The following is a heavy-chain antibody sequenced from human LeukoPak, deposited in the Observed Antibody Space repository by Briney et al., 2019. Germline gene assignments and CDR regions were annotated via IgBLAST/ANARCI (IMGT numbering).Heavy chain of an antibody. D-gene: IGHD1-26*01. J-gene: IGHJ3*02. CDR2: INPNSGGT. Sequence: GASVNVSCKASGYTFTGYYIHWVRQAPGQGLEWMGWINPNSGGTNYAQKFQGRVTMTRDTSISTAYMELSRLRSDDTAVYYCARAYSGSYNPQDAFDIWGQGTMVTVSS. CDR1: GYTFTGYY. V-gene: IGHV1-2*02. CDR3: ARAYSGSYNPQDAFDI.